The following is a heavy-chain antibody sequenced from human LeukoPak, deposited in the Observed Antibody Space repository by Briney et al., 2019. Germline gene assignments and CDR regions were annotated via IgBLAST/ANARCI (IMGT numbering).Heavy chain of an antibody. CDR1: GYTFTSYD. V-gene: IGHV1-8*01. CDR3: ARDLSTGPRPKIYSGSRPFDY. CDR2: MNPNSGNT. Sequence: ASVKVSCKASGYTFTSYDINWVRQATGQGLEWMGWMNPNSGNTGYAQKFQGRVTMTRNTSISTAYMELSSLRSEDTAVYYCARDLSTGPRPKIYSGSRPFDYWGQGTLVTVSS. J-gene: IGHJ4*02. D-gene: IGHD1-26*01.